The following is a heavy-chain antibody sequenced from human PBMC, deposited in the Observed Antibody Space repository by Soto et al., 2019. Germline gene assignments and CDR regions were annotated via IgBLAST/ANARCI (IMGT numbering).Heavy chain of an antibody. CDR1: GFTFSSYS. CDR3: AKDDTLAWLQSLPYYYYGMDV. V-gene: IGHV3-74*01. CDR2: IDNAGSSA. J-gene: IGHJ6*02. D-gene: IGHD5-12*01. Sequence: PGGSLRLSCAACGFTFSSYSMNGVRQAPGKGPVWVSRIDNAGSSARYADSVKGRFTISRDNSKNTLYLQMNSLRAEDTAVYYCAKDDTLAWLQSLPYYYYGMDVWGQGTTVTVSS.